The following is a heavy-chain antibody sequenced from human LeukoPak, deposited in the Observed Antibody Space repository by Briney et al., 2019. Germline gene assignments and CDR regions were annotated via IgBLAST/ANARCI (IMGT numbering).Heavy chain of an antibody. Sequence: GESLKISCKGSGYSFTSYWIGWVRQMPGKGLEWMGIIYPGDSDTRYSPSFQGQVTISADKSISTAYLQWSSLKASDTAMYYRARSNPYYYYGMDVWGQGTTVTLSS. CDR3: ARSNPYYYYGMDV. CDR2: IYPGDSDT. V-gene: IGHV5-51*01. J-gene: IGHJ6*02. D-gene: IGHD1-14*01. CDR1: GYSFTSYW.